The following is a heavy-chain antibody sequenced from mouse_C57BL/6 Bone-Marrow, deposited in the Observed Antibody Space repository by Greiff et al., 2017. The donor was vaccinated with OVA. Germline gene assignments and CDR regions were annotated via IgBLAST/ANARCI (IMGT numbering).Heavy chain of an antibody. Sequence: QVQLKESGAELARPGASVKLSCKASGYTFTSYGISWVKQRTGQGLEWIGEIYPRSGNTYYNEKFKGKATLTADKSSSTAYMELRSLTSEDSAVYFCARSSVVAFDYWGQDTTLAVSS. J-gene: IGHJ2*01. CDR3: ARSSVVAFDY. V-gene: IGHV1-81*01. CDR1: GYTFTSYG. CDR2: IYPRSGNT. D-gene: IGHD1-1*01.